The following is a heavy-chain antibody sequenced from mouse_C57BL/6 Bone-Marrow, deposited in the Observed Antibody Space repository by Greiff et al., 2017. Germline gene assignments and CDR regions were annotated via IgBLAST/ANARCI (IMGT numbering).Heavy chain of an antibody. D-gene: IGHD2-4*01. CDR1: GFTFTDYY. J-gene: IGHJ4*01. Sequence: EVHLVASGGGLVQPGGSLSLSCAASGFTFTDYYMSWVRQPPGKALEWLGFIRNKANGYTTEYSASVKGRFTISRDNSQSILYLQMNALRAEDSATYYCAREDYDYHYYAMDYWGQGTSVTVSS. CDR3: AREDYDYHYYAMDY. V-gene: IGHV7-3*01. CDR2: IRNKANGYTT.